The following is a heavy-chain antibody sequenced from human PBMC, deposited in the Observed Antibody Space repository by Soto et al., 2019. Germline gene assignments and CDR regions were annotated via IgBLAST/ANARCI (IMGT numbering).Heavy chain of an antibody. CDR1: GGTFTSDT. Sequence: QVQLVQSGAAVKKPGSSVKVSCKASGGTFTSDTISWVRQAPGQGLEWMGKIIPVFNTTTYAPKFQGRATFSADDSTRTVYMELTSLRSDDTAVYFCASDRSRWGPQWLQYDSWGQGTLVTVSS. CDR3: ASDRSRWGPQWLQYDS. J-gene: IGHJ4*02. CDR2: IIPVFNTT. V-gene: IGHV1-69*18. D-gene: IGHD6-19*01.